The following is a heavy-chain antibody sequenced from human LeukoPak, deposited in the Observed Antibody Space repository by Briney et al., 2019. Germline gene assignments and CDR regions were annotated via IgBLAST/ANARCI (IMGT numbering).Heavy chain of an antibody. D-gene: IGHD2-2*01. CDR2: IYPGDSDT. V-gene: IGHV5-51*01. CDR3: ARGRCSSTSCYETSFYFDY. J-gene: IGHJ4*02. Sequence: LGESLKISCKGSGYSFTSYWVGWVRQMPGKGLEWMGIIYPGDSDTRYSPSFQGQVTISADKSISTAYLQWSSLKASDTAMYYCARGRCSSTSCYETSFYFDYWGQGTLVTVSS. CDR1: GYSFTSYW.